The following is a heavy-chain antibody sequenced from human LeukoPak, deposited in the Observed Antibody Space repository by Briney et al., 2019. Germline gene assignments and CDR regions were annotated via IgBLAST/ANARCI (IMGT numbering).Heavy chain of an antibody. Sequence: GGSLRLSCAASGFTFSNAWMSWVRQAPGKGLEWVGRIKSKTDGGTTDYAAPVKGRFTISRDVSKNTLYLQMNSLKTEDTAVYYCATDDVVVPAALREAFDIWGQGTMVTVSS. D-gene: IGHD2-2*01. CDR2: IKSKTDGGTT. CDR3: ATDDVVVPAALREAFDI. J-gene: IGHJ3*02. CDR1: GFTFSNAW. V-gene: IGHV3-15*01.